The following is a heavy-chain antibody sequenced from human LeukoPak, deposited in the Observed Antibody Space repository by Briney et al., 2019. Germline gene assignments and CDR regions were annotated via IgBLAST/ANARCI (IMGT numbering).Heavy chain of an antibody. V-gene: IGHV4-30-4*08. CDR3: ARHLDSLGAFDI. Sequence: SETLSLTCTVSGGSISSGDYWSWIRQPPGKGLEWIGYIYYSGSTYYNPSLKSRVTISVDTSKNQFSLKLSSVTAADTAVYYCARHLDSLGAFDIWGQGTMVTVSS. D-gene: IGHD2-21*01. CDR2: IYYSGST. J-gene: IGHJ3*02. CDR1: GGSISSGDY.